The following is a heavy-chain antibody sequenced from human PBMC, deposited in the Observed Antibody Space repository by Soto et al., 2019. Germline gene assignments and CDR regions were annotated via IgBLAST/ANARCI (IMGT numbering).Heavy chain of an antibody. CDR3: ARTRNGGVADSFDS. Sequence: GGSLRLSCAASGFTFSRHAIHWVRLTPGRGLEWVLAISRDGSYIYYTDSVKGRFTVSRDNSKNTVFVQMNRLIPDDTALYFCARTRNGGVADSFDSWGQATLVTLSS. CDR2: ISRDGSYI. V-gene: IGHV3-30*04. D-gene: IGHD3-3*01. CDR1: GFTFSRHA. J-gene: IGHJ5*01.